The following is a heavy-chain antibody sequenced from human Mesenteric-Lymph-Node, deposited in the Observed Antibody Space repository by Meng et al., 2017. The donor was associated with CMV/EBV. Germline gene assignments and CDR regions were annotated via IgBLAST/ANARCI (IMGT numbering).Heavy chain of an antibody. V-gene: IGHV3-21*01. CDR1: GFTFNDYN. D-gene: IGHD6-19*01. CDR3: ARLGVAGFDY. CDR2: ISSSSSYI. J-gene: IGHJ4*02. Sequence: LSCAASGFTFNDYNVNWVRQAPGKGLEWVSSISSSSSYIYYADSVKGRFTISRDNAKNSLYLQMNSLRAEDTAVYYCARLGVAGFDYWGQGTLVTVSS.